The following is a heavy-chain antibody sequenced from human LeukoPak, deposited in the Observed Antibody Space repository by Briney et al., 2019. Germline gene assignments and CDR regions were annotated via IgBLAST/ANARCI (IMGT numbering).Heavy chain of an antibody. D-gene: IGHD3-22*01. CDR3: SREPLYDSTLSNAFDI. Sequence: GGSLRLSCAASGFTFSNAWMSWVRQAPGKGLEWVGRIKSKTDGGTTDYAAPVKGRFTISRDNAKNTLYLQMNSLRADDTAVYYCSREPLYDSTLSNAFDIWGQGTMVTVSS. CDR2: IKSKTDGGTT. CDR1: GFTFSNAW. V-gene: IGHV3-15*05. J-gene: IGHJ3*02.